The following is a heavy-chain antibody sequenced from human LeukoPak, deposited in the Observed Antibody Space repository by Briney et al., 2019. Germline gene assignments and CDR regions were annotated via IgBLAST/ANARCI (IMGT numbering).Heavy chain of an antibody. CDR3: ARGLASGYPPIPFDY. CDR1: GYSISTGYY. V-gene: IGHV4-38-2*02. Sequence: PSETLSLTCTVSGYSISTGYYWGWIRQPPGKGLEWIGEIIDTGSTKYNSSLKSRVTISVDTSKNQFSLSLDSVTAADTAVYYCARGLASGYPPIPFDYWGQGTLVTVSS. J-gene: IGHJ4*02. CDR2: IIDTGST. D-gene: IGHD3-3*01.